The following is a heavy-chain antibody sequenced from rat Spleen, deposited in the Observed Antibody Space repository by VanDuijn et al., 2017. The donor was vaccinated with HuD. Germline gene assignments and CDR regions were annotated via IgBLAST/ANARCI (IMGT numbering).Heavy chain of an antibody. Sequence: EVQLVESGGGLVQPGRSLKFSCAASGFTFSEYAVAWVRQAPEKGLEWVATIIYDGTRTYYRDSVKGRFTISRDNAKSTLYLQMDSLRSEDTATYFCAKHGAGTSLYYFDYWGPGTMVTVSS. V-gene: IGHV5-17*01. D-gene: IGHD3-1*01. J-gene: IGHJ1*01. CDR2: IIYDGTRT. CDR1: GFTFSEYA. CDR3: AKHGAGTSLYYFDY.